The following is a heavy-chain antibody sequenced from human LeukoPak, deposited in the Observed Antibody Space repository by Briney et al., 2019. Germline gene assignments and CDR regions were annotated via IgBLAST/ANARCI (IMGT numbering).Heavy chain of an antibody. D-gene: IGHD2-15*01. Sequence: GGSLRLSCAASGFTFSSYAMSWVRQAPGKGLEWVSAISGSGGSTYYADSVKGRFTISRDNSKNTLYLQMNSLRAEDTAVHYCAKAGGIVVVVAATFDYWGQGTLVTVSS. CDR1: GFTFSSYA. CDR2: ISGSGGST. CDR3: AKAGGIVVVVAATFDY. V-gene: IGHV3-23*01. J-gene: IGHJ4*02.